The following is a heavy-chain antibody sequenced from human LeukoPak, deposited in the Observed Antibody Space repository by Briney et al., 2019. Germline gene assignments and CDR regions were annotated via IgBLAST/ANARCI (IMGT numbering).Heavy chain of an antibody. CDR2: IKQDGSKK. CDR3: TRVGYIDKGIDY. J-gene: IGHJ4*02. D-gene: IGHD5-24*01. V-gene: IGHV3-7*04. Sequence: GSLRLSCVASGFPFRSYWMTWVRQAPGKGLEGVANIKQDGSKKSYVDSVKGRFTISRDNAKNSLYLQMNSLRAEDTAIYYCTRVGYIDKGIDYWGQGTLVTVSS. CDR1: GFPFRSYW.